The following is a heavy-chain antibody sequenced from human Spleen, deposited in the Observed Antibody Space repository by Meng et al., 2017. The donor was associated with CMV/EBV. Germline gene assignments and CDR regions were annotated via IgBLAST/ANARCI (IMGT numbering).Heavy chain of an antibody. V-gene: IGHV3-21*01. CDR2: ISSSSSYI. D-gene: IGHD3-3*01. CDR3: ARDGIQDYDFWSGYYSPYYYYGMDV. J-gene: IGHJ6*02. CDR1: GFTFSSYS. Sequence: GGSLRLSCAASGFTFSSYSMNWVRQAPGKGLEWVSSISSSSSYIYYADSVKGRFTISRDNAKNSLYLQMNSLRAEDTAVYYCARDGIQDYDFWSGYYSPYYYYGMDVWGQGTTVTVSS.